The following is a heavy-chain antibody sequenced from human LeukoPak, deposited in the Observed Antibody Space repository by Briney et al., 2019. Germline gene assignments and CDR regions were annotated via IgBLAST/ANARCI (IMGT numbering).Heavy chain of an antibody. V-gene: IGHV3-30-3*01. D-gene: IGHD3-10*01. CDR3: ARSLVVRGPPGY. J-gene: IGHJ4*02. CDR2: ISYDGSNK. CDR1: GFTFSSYA. Sequence: LPGRSLRLSCAASGFTFSSYAMHWVRQAPGKGLEWVAVISYDGSNKYYADSVKGRFTISRDNSKNTLYLQMNSLRAEDTAVYYCARSLVVRGPPGYWGQGTLVTVSS.